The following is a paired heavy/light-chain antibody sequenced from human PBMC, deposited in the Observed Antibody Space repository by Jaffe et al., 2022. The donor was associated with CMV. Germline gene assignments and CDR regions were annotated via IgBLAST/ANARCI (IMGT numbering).Light chain of an antibody. Sequence: QSVLTQPPSASGTPGQRVTISCSGSSSNIGTNAVNWYQQLPGTAPKLLIYSNDQRPSGVPDRFSGSKSGTSASLAISGLQSEDEAHYYCAAWDDSLNDPPLVFGGGTKLTVL. CDR2: SND. V-gene: IGLV1-44*01. J-gene: IGLJ3*02. CDR1: SSNIGTNA. CDR3: AAWDDSLNDPPLV.
Heavy chain of an antibody. CDR2: IYYSGST. D-gene: IGHD1-7*01. J-gene: IGHJ4*02. CDR3: ARHGTTWSLKVPFDY. V-gene: IGHV4-39*01. Sequence: QLELQESGPGLVKSSETLSLTCTVSGPSIISSSRYWGWIRQPPGKGLEWIGSIYYSGSTSYNPSLKSRVTISVDTSKNQFSLRLSSVTAADTAVYYCARHGTTWSLKVPFDYWGQGALVTVSS. CDR1: GPSIISSSRY.